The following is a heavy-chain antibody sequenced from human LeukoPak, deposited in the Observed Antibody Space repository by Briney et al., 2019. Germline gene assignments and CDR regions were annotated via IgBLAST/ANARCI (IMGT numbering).Heavy chain of an antibody. V-gene: IGHV3-48*03. CDR1: GFTFSTYE. J-gene: IGHJ4*02. Sequence: GGSLRLSCAASGFTFSTYEMNWVRQAPGKGLEWVSYIDRSGSTLYYADSVKGRFAISRDNAKNSLYLQMNSLRAEDTAVYYCAIERPNCGGDCSDYWGQGTLVAVSS. D-gene: IGHD2-21*01. CDR3: AIERPNCGGDCSDY. CDR2: IDRSGSTL.